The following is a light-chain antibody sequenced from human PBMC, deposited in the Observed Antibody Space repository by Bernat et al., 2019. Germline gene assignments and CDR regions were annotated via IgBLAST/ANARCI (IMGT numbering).Light chain of an antibody. Sequence: NFMLTQPHSVSEAPGKTVTISCTRSSGSIASKFVQWYQQRPGSSPTIVIYEDDQRPPGVPDRFSGSIDRSSNSASLTISGLKTEDEADYYCQSYDSTNQVFGGGTKLTVL. V-gene: IGLV6-57*01. CDR3: QSYDSTNQV. CDR2: EDD. CDR1: SGSIASKF. J-gene: IGLJ2*01.